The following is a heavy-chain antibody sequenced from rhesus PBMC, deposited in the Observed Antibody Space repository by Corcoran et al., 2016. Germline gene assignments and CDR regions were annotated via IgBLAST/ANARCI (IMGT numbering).Heavy chain of an antibody. V-gene: IGHV4-165*01. CDR2: ISGSSGST. D-gene: IGHD1-38*01. CDR3: ARAPLRNTPFDY. Sequence: QVQLQESGPGLVKPSETLSLTCAVSGGSFSGYYWGWIRQPPGKGLEWIGYISGSSGSTDYTPSLKRRVTISTDTSKNQFSLKLSSVTAADTAVYYCARAPLRNTPFDYWGQGVLVTVSS. CDR1: GGSFSGYY. J-gene: IGHJ4*01.